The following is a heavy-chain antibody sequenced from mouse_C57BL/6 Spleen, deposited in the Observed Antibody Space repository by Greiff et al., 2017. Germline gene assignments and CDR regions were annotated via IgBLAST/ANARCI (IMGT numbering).Heavy chain of an antibody. CDR1: GYTFTSYW. D-gene: IGHD2-1*01. V-gene: IGHV1-69*01. Sequence: VQLQQPGAELVMPGASVKLSCKASGYTFTSYWMHWVKQRPGQGLEWIGEIDPSDSYTNYNQKFKGKSTLTVDKSSSTAYMQLSSLTSEDSAVYYCARRDGNYVVDYWGQGTTLTVSS. CDR3: ARRDGNYVVDY. CDR2: IDPSDSYT. J-gene: IGHJ2*01.